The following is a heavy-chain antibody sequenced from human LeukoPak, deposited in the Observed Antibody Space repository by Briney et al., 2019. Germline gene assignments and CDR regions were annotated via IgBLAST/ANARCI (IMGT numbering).Heavy chain of an antibody. CDR3: AKLPHYYGSGSYFNWFDP. Sequence: GGSLRLSCAASRFTFSSYAMSWVRQAPGKGLEWVSAISGSGGSTYYADSVKGRFTISRDNFKNTLYLQMNSLRAEDTAVYYCAKLPHYYGSGSYFNWFDPWGQGTLVTVSS. J-gene: IGHJ5*02. V-gene: IGHV3-23*01. CDR2: ISGSGGST. CDR1: RFTFSSYA. D-gene: IGHD3-10*01.